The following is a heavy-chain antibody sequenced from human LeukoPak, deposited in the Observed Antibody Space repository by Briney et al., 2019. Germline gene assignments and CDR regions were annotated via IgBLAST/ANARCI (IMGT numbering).Heavy chain of an antibody. J-gene: IGHJ4*02. CDR2: MNPNSGNT. V-gene: IGHV1-8*01. Sequence: GASVKVSCKASGYTFTSYDINWVRQATGQGLEWMGWMNPNSGNTGYAQKFQGRVTMTRNTSISPAYMELSSLRSEDPAVYYCARGKITSMVMLYYWGQGTLVSVCS. D-gene: IGHD5-18*01. CDR1: GYTFTSYD. CDR3: ARGKITSMVMLYY.